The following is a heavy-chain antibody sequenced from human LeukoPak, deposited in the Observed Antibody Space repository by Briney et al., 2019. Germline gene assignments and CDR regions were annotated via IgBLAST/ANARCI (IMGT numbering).Heavy chain of an antibody. CDR1: GYTFTGYY. V-gene: IGHV1-2*02. CDR3: ARESYSSSWLTHDAFDI. Sequence: ASVKVSCKASGYTFTGYYMHWVRQAPGQGLEWMGWVNPNSGGTNYAQKFQGRVTMTRDTSISTAYMELSRLRSDGTAVYYCARESYSSSWLTHDAFDIWGQGTMVTVSS. D-gene: IGHD6-13*01. CDR2: VNPNSGGT. J-gene: IGHJ3*02.